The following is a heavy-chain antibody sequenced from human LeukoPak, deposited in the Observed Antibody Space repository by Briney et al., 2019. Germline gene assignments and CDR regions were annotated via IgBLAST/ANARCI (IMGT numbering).Heavy chain of an antibody. CDR1: GFTFSTYS. CDR3: AREVRGLDY. Sequence: PGGSLRLSCAASGFTFSTYSMNWVRQAPGRGLEWVSYISTSSSTIYYADSVKGRFTISRDNAKNSLYLQMNSLRAEDTAVYYCAREVRGLDYWGQGTLVTVSS. D-gene: IGHD3-10*01. V-gene: IGHV3-48*01. J-gene: IGHJ4*02. CDR2: ISTSSSTI.